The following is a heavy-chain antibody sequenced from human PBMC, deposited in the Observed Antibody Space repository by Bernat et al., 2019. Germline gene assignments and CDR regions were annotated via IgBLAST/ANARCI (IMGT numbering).Heavy chain of an antibody. D-gene: IGHD4-17*01. CDR2: TYYRSKWYN. V-gene: IGHV6-1*01. CDR1: GDSVSSNSAA. J-gene: IGHJ5*02. CDR3: AAAPVYYGGNSGRFDP. Sequence: QVQLQQSGPGLVKPSQTLSLTCAISGDSVSSNSAAWNWIRQSPSRGLEWLGRTYYRSKWYNDYAVSVKSRITINPDTSKNQFSLQMNSVTPEDTAVYYCAAAPVYYGGNSGRFDPWGQGTLVTVSS.